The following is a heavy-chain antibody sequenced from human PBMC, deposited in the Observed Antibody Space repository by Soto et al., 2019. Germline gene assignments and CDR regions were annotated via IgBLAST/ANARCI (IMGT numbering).Heavy chain of an antibody. CDR3: ARDSPADAFDI. V-gene: IGHV4-31*03. J-gene: IGHJ3*02. Sequence: QVQLQESGPGLVKPSQTLSLTCTVSGGSISSGGYYWSWIRQHPGKGLEWIGYIYYRGSTYYNPSLKTRVSISVDTSKNQFSLKLSSVTAADTAVYYCARDSPADAFDIWGQGTMVTVSS. CDR2: IYYRGST. CDR1: GGSISSGGYY.